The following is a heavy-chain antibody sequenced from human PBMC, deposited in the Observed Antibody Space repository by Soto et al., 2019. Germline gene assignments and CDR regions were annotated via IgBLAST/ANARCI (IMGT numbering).Heavy chain of an antibody. CDR3: ARLSGGYNDRYFDY. V-gene: IGHV4-59*08. D-gene: IGHD2-15*01. Sequence: SETLSLTCTVSGGSISSYYWSWIRQPPGKGLEWIGYIYYSGSTNYNPSLKSRVTISVDTSNNQFSLKLSSVTAADTAVYYCARLSGGYNDRYFDYWGQGTLVTVSS. J-gene: IGHJ4*02. CDR2: IYYSGST. CDR1: GGSISSYY.